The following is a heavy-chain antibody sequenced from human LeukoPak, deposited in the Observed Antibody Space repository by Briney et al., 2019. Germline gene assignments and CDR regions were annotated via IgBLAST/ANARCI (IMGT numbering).Heavy chain of an antibody. CDR2: MNPNSGNT. CDR1: GYTFTSYD. V-gene: IGHV1-8*03. D-gene: IGHD2-21*02. Sequence: ASVKVSCKASGYTFTSYDINWVRQATGQGLEWMGWMNPNSGNTGYAQKSQGRVTITRNTSISTAYMELSSLRSEDTAVYYCARGRVTPGWFDPWGQGTLVTVSS. CDR3: ARGRVTPGWFDP. J-gene: IGHJ5*02.